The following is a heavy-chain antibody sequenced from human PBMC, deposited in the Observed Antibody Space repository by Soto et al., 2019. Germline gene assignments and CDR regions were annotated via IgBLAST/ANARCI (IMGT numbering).Heavy chain of an antibody. J-gene: IGHJ4*02. CDR2: ISGSGGST. CDR3: AKPVKPVIAVAGTGFDY. V-gene: IGHV3-23*01. Sequence: EVQLLESVGGLVQPGGSLRLSCAASGFTFSSDAMSWVRQPPGKGLEWVSAISGSGGSTYYADSVKGRFTISRDNSKNTLHLQMNSLRAEDTAVYYCAKPVKPVIAVAGTGFDYWGQGTLVIVGS. CDR1: GFTFSSDA. D-gene: IGHD6-19*01.